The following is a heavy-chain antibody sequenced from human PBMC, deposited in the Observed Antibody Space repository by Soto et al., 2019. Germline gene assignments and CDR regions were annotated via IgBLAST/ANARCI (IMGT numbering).Heavy chain of an antibody. CDR3: ARAHISSEGYYFDY. CDR2: VYHSGST. J-gene: IGHJ4*02. CDR1: GYSISSGYY. D-gene: IGHD6-6*01. Sequence: QVQLQESGPGLVKPSETLSLTCGVSGYSISSGYYWGWIRQPPGKGLEWIGSVYHSGSTYYNPSLKSRVTISVDTSKNQFSLKLSSVTAADTAVFYCARAHISSEGYYFDYWGQGTLVTVSS. V-gene: IGHV4-38-2*01.